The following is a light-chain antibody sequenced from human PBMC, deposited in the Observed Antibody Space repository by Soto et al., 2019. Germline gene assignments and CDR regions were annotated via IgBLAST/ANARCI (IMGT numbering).Light chain of an antibody. J-gene: IGKJ1*01. CDR2: DAS. Sequence: DIQMTQSPSTLSASVGDRVTIPCRASQSISGWLAWYQQKPGKAPKLLIYDASSLESGVPSRFSGSGSGTEFTLTISSLQPDDFATYYCQQYNSYSWTFGQGTKVEIK. V-gene: IGKV1-5*01. CDR3: QQYNSYSWT. CDR1: QSISGW.